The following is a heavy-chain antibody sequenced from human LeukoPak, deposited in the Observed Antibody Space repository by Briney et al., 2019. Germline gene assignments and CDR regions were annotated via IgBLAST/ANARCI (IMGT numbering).Heavy chain of an antibody. J-gene: IGHJ4*02. CDR3: ASGSRVWGSYVVY. D-gene: IGHD3-16*01. CDR2: INHSGST. Sequence: SETLSLTGAVYGGSFSGYYLSWLRQPQGKGLEWIGEINHSGSTNYNPSLKSRVTISVDTSKNQFSLKLSSVTAADTAVYYCASGSRVWGSYVVYWGQGTLVTVSS. V-gene: IGHV4-34*01. CDR1: GGSFSGYY.